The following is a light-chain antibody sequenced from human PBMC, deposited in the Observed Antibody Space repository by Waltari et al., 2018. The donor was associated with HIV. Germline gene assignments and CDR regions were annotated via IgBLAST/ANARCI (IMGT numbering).Light chain of an antibody. CDR1: SSAVGGYNY. CDR2: DVN. Sequence: QSALTQPRSVSGSPGQSVAISCTGTSSAVGGYNYVSWYQQHPGKAPKLMLSDVNKRPSGVPDRFSGSKSGNTASLTISGLQAEDEADYYCCSYAGDSVVFGGGTKLTVL. CDR3: CSYAGDSVV. J-gene: IGLJ2*01. V-gene: IGLV2-11*01.